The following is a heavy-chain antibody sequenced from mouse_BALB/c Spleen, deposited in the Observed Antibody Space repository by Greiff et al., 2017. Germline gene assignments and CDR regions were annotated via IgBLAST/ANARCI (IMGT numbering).Heavy chain of an antibody. CDR2: IDPANGNT. J-gene: IGHJ4*01. CDR3: ARGGYYLYYYAMDY. CDR1: GFNIKDTY. Sequence: VQLKQSGAELVKPGASVKLSCTASGFNIKDTYMHWVKQRPEQGLEWIGRIDPANGNTKYDPKFQGKATITADTSSNTAYLQLSSLTSEDTAVYYCARGGYYLYYYAMDYWGQGTSVTVSS. D-gene: IGHD2-3*01. V-gene: IGHV14-3*02.